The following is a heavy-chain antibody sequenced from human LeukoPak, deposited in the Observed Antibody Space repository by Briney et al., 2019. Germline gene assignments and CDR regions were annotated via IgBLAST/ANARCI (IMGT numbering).Heavy chain of an antibody. CDR2: ISWNSGSI. CDR1: GITFSSYA. J-gene: IGHJ6*02. D-gene: IGHD2/OR15-2a*01. Sequence: PGGLLRLSCAASGITFSSYAMHLLRQAPGERLEGSSGISWNSGSIGYADSVKGRFTISRDNAKNSLYLQMNSLRAEDTALYYCAKIQSSFDYYGMDVWGQGTTVTVSS. CDR3: AKIQSSFDYYGMDV. V-gene: IGHV3-9*01.